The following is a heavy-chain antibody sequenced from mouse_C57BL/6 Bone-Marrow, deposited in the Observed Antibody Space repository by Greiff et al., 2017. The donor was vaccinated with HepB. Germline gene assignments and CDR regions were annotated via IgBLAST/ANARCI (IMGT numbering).Heavy chain of an antibody. CDR1: GFSFTSYG. CDR3: ARHGGYYWYFDV. D-gene: IGHD2-2*01. CDR2: IWSDGST. J-gene: IGHJ1*03. V-gene: IGHV2-6-1*01. Sequence: QVQLQQSGPGLVAPSQRLSITCTVSGFSFTSYGVHWVRQPPGKGLEWLVVIWSDGSTTYNSALKSRLSISKDNSKSQVFLKMNSLQTDDTAMYYCARHGGYYWYFDVWGTGTTVTVSS.